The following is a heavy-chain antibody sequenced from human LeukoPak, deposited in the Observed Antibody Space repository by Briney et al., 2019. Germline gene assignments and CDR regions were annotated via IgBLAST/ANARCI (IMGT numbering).Heavy chain of an antibody. CDR2: INPSGGST. J-gene: IGHJ6*02. V-gene: IGHV1-46*01. CDR1: GYTFTSYY. CDR3: AREGAYCGDCHSSESIHYYYYGMDV. Sequence: EASVKVSCKASGYTFTSYYMQWVRQAPGQGLEWMGIINPSGGSTTYAQKFQGRVTMTRDTSTRTVYMELSSLRSEDTAVYYCAREGAYCGDCHSSESIHYYYYGMDVWGQGTAVTVSS. D-gene: IGHD2-21*01.